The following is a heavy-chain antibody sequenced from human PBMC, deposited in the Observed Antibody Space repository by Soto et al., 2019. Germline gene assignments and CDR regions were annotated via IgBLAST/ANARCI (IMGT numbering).Heavy chain of an antibody. CDR2: IFHGGNT. V-gene: IGHV4-38-2*01. J-gene: IGHJ3*01. CDR1: GFFISSGNY. D-gene: IGHD2-15*01. Sequence: SETLSLTCAVYGFFISSGNYWGWIRKPPGKGLEWIGSIFHGGNTYYNPSLKSRVTISVDMSKNQFSLKLNSVTAADTAVYYCARARWYDDFDVWGQGTVVTVSS. CDR3: ARARWYDDFDV.